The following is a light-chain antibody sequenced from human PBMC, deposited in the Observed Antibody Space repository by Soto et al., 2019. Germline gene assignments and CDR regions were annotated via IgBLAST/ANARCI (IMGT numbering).Light chain of an antibody. CDR1: QSISTN. J-gene: IGKJ1*01. CDR2: RSS. V-gene: IGKV3-15*01. Sequence: EIVMTQSPATLSVSPGERATLSYRASQSISTNLAWYQQKPGQAPRVLIYRSSTRATGIPPRFSGSGSGTEFTLTISNLQSEDFAVYYCQQYNNWPPWTFGQGTKVEIK. CDR3: QQYNNWPPWT.